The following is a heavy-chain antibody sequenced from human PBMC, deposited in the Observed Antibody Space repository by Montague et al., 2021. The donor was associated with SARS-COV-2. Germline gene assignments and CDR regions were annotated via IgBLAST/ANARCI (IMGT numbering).Heavy chain of an antibody. CDR2: IYYSGST. Sequence: SETLSLTCAVSGGSISSSSHYWGWIRQPPGKGLEWIGYIYYSGSTYYNPSLKSRVTISVDMSKNQFSLKLNSVTAADTAVYYCASSGGYYYYYQGVDVWGRGTTVTVSS. V-gene: IGHV4-39*07. J-gene: IGHJ6*02. CDR1: GGSISSSSHY. D-gene: IGHD3-10*01. CDR3: ASSGGYYYYYQGVDV.